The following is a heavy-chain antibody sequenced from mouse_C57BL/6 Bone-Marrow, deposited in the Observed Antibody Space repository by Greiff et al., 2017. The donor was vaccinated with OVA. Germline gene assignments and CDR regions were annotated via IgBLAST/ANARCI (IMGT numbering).Heavy chain of an antibody. Sequence: QVTLKECGPGILQPSQTLSLTCSFSGFSLSTFGMGVGWIRQPSGKGLEWLAHIWWDDDKYYNPALKSRLTISKDTSKNQVFLKIANVDTADTATYYCARAIYDGYYVYFDVWGTGTTVTVSS. J-gene: IGHJ1*03. CDR3: ARAIYDGYYVYFDV. D-gene: IGHD2-3*01. CDR1: GFSLSTFGMG. CDR2: IWWDDDK. V-gene: IGHV8-8*01.